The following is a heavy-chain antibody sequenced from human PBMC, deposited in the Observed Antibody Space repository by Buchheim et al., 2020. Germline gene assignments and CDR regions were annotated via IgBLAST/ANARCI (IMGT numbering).Heavy chain of an antibody. V-gene: IGHV3-30*18. CDR1: GFTFSSYG. Sequence: QVQLVESGGGVVQPGRSLRLSCAASGFTFSSYGMHWVRQAPGKGLEWVAVISYDGSNKYYADSVKGRFTISRDNSKNTLYLQMNSLRAEDTAVYYCAKDGCVNTSCLLPDFGYWCQGTL. CDR3: AKDGCVNTSCLLPDFGY. D-gene: IGHD2-2*01. J-gene: IGHJ4*02. CDR2: ISYDGSNK.